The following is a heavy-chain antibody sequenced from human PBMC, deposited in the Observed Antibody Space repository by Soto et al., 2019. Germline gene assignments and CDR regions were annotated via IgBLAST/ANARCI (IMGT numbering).Heavy chain of an antibody. J-gene: IGHJ4*02. CDR2: IWYDGSNK. V-gene: IGHV3-33*01. Sequence: WGSLRLSCAASGFTFSSYGMHWVRQAPGKGLEWVAVIWYDGSNKYYADSVKGRFTISRDNSKNTLYLQMNSLRAEDTAVYYCARGYDYGDYYFDYWGQGTLVTVSS. CDR1: GFTFSSYG. CDR3: ARGYDYGDYYFDY. D-gene: IGHD4-17*01.